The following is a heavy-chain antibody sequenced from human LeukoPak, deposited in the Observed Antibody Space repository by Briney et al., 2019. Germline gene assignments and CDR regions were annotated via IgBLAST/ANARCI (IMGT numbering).Heavy chain of an antibody. J-gene: IGHJ4*02. CDR2: ISYDGSNK. Sequence: PGGSLRLSCAASGFTFSSYGMHWVRQAPGKGLEWVAVISYDGSNKYYADSVKGRFTISRDNSKNTLYLQMNSLRAEDTAVYYCAKNTGDSSSWYYFDYWGQGTLVTVSS. D-gene: IGHD6-13*01. V-gene: IGHV3-30*18. CDR1: GFTFSSYG. CDR3: AKNTGDSSSWYYFDY.